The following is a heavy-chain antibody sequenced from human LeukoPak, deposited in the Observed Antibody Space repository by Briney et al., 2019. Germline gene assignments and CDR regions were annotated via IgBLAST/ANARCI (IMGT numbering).Heavy chain of an antibody. J-gene: IGHJ4*02. D-gene: IGHD1-14*01. CDR2: TPYDGRKE. CDR3: AKDSRYYYIDY. V-gene: IGHV3-30*02. CDR1: GFTFSSYG. Sequence: GGSLRLSCAASGFTFSSYGMHWVRQAPGKGLEWVAFTPYDGRKEYYADSVKGRFTISRDNSKNTLYLQMNSLKSGDTAVYYCAKDSRYYYIDYWGQGTLVTVSS.